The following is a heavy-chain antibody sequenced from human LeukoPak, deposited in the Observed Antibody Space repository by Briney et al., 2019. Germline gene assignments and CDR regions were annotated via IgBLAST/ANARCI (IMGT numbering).Heavy chain of an antibody. V-gene: IGHV5-51*01. Sequence: GESLKISCKASGYSFTTYWIGWVRQMPGKGLEWMGIIFPADSSTRYSPSFQGRVSVSADKSMTTAYLQWSSLKASDTAMYFCARWVTADRGKKDAFDIWGQGTMVTVSS. CDR1: GYSFTTYW. CDR3: ARWVTADRGKKDAFDI. CDR2: IFPADSST. J-gene: IGHJ3*02. D-gene: IGHD2-21*02.